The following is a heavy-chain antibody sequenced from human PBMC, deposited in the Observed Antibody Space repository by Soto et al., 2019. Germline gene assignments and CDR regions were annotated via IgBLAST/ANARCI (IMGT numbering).Heavy chain of an antibody. V-gene: IGHV3-66*01. CDR1: GFTVSSNY. J-gene: IGHJ4*02. CDR2: IYSGGTT. D-gene: IGHD5-12*01. Sequence: EVQLVESGGGLVQPGESLRLSCAASGFTVSSNYMSWVRQAPGKGLEWVSLIYSGGTTDYADSVKRRFTISRDNSKNTLYLQMNSLRAEDTAVYYCAARNIVAPYWGQGTLVTVSS. CDR3: AARNIVAPY.